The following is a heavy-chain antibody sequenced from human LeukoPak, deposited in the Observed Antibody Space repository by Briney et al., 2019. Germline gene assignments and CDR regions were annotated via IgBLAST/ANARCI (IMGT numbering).Heavy chain of an antibody. J-gene: IGHJ3*02. CDR2: ISGSGGST. Sequence: PGGSLRLSCAASGFTFSSYGMSWVRQAPGKGLEWVSAISGSGGSTYYADSVKGRFTVSRDNSKNTLYLQMNSLRAEDTAVYYCAKSLRGYDSISFDDAFDIWGQGTMVTVSS. CDR1: GFTFSSYG. CDR3: AKSLRGYDSISFDDAFDI. D-gene: IGHD3-22*01. V-gene: IGHV3-23*01.